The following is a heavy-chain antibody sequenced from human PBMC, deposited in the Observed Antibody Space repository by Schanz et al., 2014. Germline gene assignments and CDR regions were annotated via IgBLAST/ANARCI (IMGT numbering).Heavy chain of an antibody. Sequence: EVQLVESGGDLVQPGGSLRLSCAVSGFTVSTNYMSWVRQAPGKGLEWVSSLYIGGGSTRYADSVKGRFIISRDSSKNTLFLQMNSLRADDTAVYFCARDEGRDGYNLAFDVWGQGTLVTVSS. D-gene: IGHD5-12*01. V-gene: IGHV3-53*01. CDR1: GFTVSTNY. J-gene: IGHJ3*01. CDR2: LYIGGGST. CDR3: ARDEGRDGYNLAFDV.